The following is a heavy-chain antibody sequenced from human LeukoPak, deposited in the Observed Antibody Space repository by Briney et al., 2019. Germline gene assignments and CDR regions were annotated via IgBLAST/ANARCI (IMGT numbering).Heavy chain of an antibody. CDR1: GFTVSSNY. J-gene: IGHJ3*02. Sequence: GGSLRLSCAASGFTVSSNYMSWVRQAPGKGQEWVSVIYSGGSTYYADSVKGRFTISRDNSKNTLYLQMNSLRAEDTAVYYCARGPYYYDSSGYYYDAFDIWGQGTMVTVSS. CDR3: ARGPYYYDSSGYYYDAFDI. CDR2: IYSGGST. D-gene: IGHD3-22*01. V-gene: IGHV3-66*01.